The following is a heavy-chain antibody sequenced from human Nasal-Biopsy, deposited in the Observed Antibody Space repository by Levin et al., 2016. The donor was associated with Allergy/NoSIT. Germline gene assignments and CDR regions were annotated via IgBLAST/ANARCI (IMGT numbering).Heavy chain of an antibody. V-gene: IGHV3-7*01. J-gene: IGHJ5*02. CDR3: VRDGNYYGSESPWGWIDT. Sequence: GESLKISCAASGFIFSTYWMTWVRQAPGKGLEWLANIRPDGGAQFYADSVKGRFTISRDNAKSSLYLQMSSLTAEDTAMYYCVRDGNYYGSESPWGWIDTWGQGTLVTVSS. CDR1: GFIFSTYW. CDR2: IRPDGGAQ. D-gene: IGHD3-10*01.